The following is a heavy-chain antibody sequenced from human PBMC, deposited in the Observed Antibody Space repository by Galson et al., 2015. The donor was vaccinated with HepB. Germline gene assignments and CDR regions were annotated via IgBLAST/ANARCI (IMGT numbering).Heavy chain of an antibody. D-gene: IGHD6-13*01. J-gene: IGHJ4*02. Sequence: TLSLTCTVSGGSISSGGYYWSWIRQHPGTGLEWIGYIYYSGSTYYNPSLKSRVTISVDTSKNQFSLKLSSVTAADTAVYYCARGRGLIAAAGTADYWGQGTLVTVSS. CDR3: ARGRGLIAAAGTADY. CDR2: IYYSGST. V-gene: IGHV4-31*03. CDR1: GGSISSGGYY.